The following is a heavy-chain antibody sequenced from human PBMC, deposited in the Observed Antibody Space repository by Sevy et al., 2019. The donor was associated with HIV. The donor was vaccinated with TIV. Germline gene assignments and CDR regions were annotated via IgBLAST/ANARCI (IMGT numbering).Heavy chain of an antibody. CDR2: VRNDGSNK. V-gene: IGHV3-30*02. Sequence: GGSLRLSCAASGFSLTTSDMQWVRQAPGKGLEWVAYVRNDGSNKYYADSVRDRFTISSDSPKNTLYLQMNSLRDEDTAIYYCARGRKTTEEWLEELDYYYGLDVWGQGTTVTVSS. CDR1: GFSLTTSD. D-gene: IGHD2-8*01. J-gene: IGHJ6*02. CDR3: ARGRKTTEEWLEELDYYYGLDV.